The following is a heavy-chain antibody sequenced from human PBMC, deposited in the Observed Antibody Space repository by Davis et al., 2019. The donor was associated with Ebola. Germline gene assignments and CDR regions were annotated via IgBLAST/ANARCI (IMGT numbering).Heavy chain of an antibody. Sequence: SETLSFTCAVYGGSFSGYYWSWIRQPPGKGLEWIGEINHSGSTNYNPSLKSRVTISVDTSKNQFSLKLSSVTAADTAVYYCARPSLRSRFDYWGQGTLVTVSS. CDR3: ARPSLRSRFDY. CDR2: INHSGST. V-gene: IGHV4-34*01. D-gene: IGHD6-13*01. J-gene: IGHJ4*02. CDR1: GGSFSGYY.